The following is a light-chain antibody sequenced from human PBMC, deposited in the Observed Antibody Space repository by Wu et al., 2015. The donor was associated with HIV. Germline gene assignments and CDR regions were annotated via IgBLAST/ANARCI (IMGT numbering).Light chain of an antibody. CDR2: GAS. V-gene: IGKV3-15*01. Sequence: EIVLTQSPGTLYLSPGERATLSCRASQSVSSNLAWYQQKPGQAPRLLIYGASTRATGIPARFSGSGSGTEFTLTISSMQSEDFAVYYCQQYNNWPPVTFGPGTKVDIK. J-gene: IGKJ3*01. CDR3: QQYNNWPPVT. CDR1: QSVSSN.